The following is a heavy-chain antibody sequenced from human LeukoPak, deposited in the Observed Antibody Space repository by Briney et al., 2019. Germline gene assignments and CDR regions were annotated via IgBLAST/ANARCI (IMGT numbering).Heavy chain of an antibody. J-gene: IGHJ4*02. D-gene: IGHD3-10*01. Sequence: SETLSLTCTVSGGSISSYYWSWIRQPPAKGLEWIGYIYYSGSTNYNPSLKSRVTISVDTSKNQFSLKLSSVTAADTAVYYCARHDRIRGLDYWGQGTLVTVSS. CDR3: ARHDRIRGLDY. CDR2: IYYSGST. V-gene: IGHV4-59*01. CDR1: GGSISSYY.